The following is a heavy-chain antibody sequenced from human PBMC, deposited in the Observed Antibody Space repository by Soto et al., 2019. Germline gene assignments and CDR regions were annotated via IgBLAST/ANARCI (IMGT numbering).Heavy chain of an antibody. Sequence: QITLKESGPTLVKPTETLTLTCTFSGFSLSTSGVGVGWIRQPPGKALEWLALIYWDGDKRYSPSLKSRLTITEDTPKNQVVLTMINMNPVDTATYYCSHFVRHATKGGHQLEIYNLFDPWGQGTLVTVSS. CDR2: IYWDGDK. CDR3: SHFVRHATKGGHQLEIYNLFDP. V-gene: IGHV2-5*02. J-gene: IGHJ5*02. D-gene: IGHD2-8*01. CDR1: GFSLSTSGVG.